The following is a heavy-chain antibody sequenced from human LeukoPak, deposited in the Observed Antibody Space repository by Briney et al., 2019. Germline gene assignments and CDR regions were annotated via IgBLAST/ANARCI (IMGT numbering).Heavy chain of an antibody. J-gene: IGHJ4*02. CDR2: IYTSGST. CDR1: GGSISSGSYY. D-gene: IGHD6-13*01. CDR3: AFVGRAAAIDY. V-gene: IGHV4-61*02. Sequence: SETLSLTCTVSGGSISSGSYYWSWIRQPAGKGLEWIGRIYTSGSTNYNPSLKSRVTISVDTSKNQSSLKLISVTAADTAVYYCAFVGRAAAIDYWGQGTLVTVSS.